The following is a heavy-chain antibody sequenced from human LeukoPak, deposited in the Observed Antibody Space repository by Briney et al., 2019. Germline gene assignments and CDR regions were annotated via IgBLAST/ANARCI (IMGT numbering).Heavy chain of an antibody. CDR3: AKPKGKPSGSYGFDP. V-gene: IGHV3-23*01. CDR2: ISGSGGST. D-gene: IGHD1-26*01. CDR1: GFTFSSYG. J-gene: IGHJ5*02. Sequence: GGSLRLSCAASGFTFSSYGMSWVRQAPGKGLEWVSAISGSGGSTYYADSVKGRFTISRDNSKNTLYLQMNSLRAEDTAVYYCAKPKGKPSGSYGFDPWGQGTLVTVSS.